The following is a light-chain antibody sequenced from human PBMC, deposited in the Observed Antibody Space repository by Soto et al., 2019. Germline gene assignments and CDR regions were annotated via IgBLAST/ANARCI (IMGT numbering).Light chain of an antibody. CDR2: AAS. CDR3: QQANSFPLP. CDR1: QGISSW. V-gene: IGKV1D-12*01. J-gene: IGKJ4*02. Sequence: DIQMTQSPSSVSASVGDRVTITCRASQGISSWLAWSQQKPGKAPKLLIYAASSLQSGVPSRFSDSGSGTDFALTISSLQPEDFGSYYGQQANSFPLPFGGGTKVEIK.